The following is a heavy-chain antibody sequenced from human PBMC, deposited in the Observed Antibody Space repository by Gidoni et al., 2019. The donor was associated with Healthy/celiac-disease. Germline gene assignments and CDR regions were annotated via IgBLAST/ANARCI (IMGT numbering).Heavy chain of an antibody. CDR2: ISGSGGST. V-gene: IGHV3-23*01. CDR1: RVYLCRYA. Sequence: EVQLLESGGGLVQPGGSLTLPCAASRVYLCRYAMSWVRQAPGKGLEWVSAISGSGGSTDYADSVKGRFTISRDNSKNTLYLQMNSLRAEDTAVYYCAKQRGSYYDFWSGYSPNWGQGTLVTVSS. CDR3: AKQRGSYYDFWSGYSPN. J-gene: IGHJ4*02. D-gene: IGHD3-3*01.